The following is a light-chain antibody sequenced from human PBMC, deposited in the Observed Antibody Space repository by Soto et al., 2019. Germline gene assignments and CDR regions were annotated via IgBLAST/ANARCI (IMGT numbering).Light chain of an antibody. CDR1: QSISNK. CDR2: TAS. V-gene: IGKV1-39*01. J-gene: IGKJ5*01. Sequence: DIQITQSPTSLSAAPPYRVTITFTSSQSISNKLIWYQVKPGEAPKPLIYTASSLYSGVPSRFSGSGTGTDFTLTISSLQTEDFATYYCQQGYSNPITFGQGTRLEIK. CDR3: QQGYSNPIT.